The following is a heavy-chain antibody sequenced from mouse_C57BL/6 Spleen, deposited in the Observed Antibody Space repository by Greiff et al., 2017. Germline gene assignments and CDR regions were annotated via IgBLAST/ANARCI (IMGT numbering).Heavy chain of an antibody. CDR1: GYTFTSYW. V-gene: IGHV1-74*01. D-gene: IGHD2-10*01. CDR2: IHPSDSET. J-gene: IGHJ1*01. CDR3: AIVSYYCTSDWCFAV. Sequence: QVQLQQPGAELVKPGASVKVSCKASGYTFTSYWMHWVKQRPGQGLEWIGRIHPSDSETTYNQKFKGKATLTVDKSSSTAYMQLSSLSSEDSAVSYGAIVSYYCTSDWCFAVWGAGTPVTVSA.